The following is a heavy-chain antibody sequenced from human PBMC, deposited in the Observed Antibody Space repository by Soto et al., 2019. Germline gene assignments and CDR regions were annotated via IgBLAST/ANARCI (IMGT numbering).Heavy chain of an antibody. J-gene: IGHJ4*02. D-gene: IGHD3-16*02. CDR1: GGTFSRFA. Sequence: QVHLVQSGAEVKKTGSSVKVSCKASGGTFSRFAISWVRQAPGQGLEWMGGVIPLFWTASYAQKFQGRVTITADEATTTAHMELSGLRSDDTAVYYCARDWGLRLGELSFFDYWGQGTLVTVSS. CDR3: ARDWGLRLGELSFFDY. CDR2: VIPLFWTA. V-gene: IGHV1-69*01.